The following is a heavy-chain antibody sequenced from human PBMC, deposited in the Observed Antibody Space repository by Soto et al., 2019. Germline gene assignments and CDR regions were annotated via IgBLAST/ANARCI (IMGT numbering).Heavy chain of an antibody. J-gene: IGHJ4*02. CDR1: GFTFSSYG. D-gene: IGHD5-18*01. Sequence: PWGSLRLSCAASGFTFSSYGMHWVRQAPGKGLEWVAVISYDGSNKYYADSVKGRFTISRDNSKNTLYLQMNSLRAEDTAVYYCAKDLRLDTAMVFEAADYWGRGTLVTVSS. CDR2: ISYDGSNK. V-gene: IGHV3-30*18. CDR3: AKDLRLDTAMVFEAADY.